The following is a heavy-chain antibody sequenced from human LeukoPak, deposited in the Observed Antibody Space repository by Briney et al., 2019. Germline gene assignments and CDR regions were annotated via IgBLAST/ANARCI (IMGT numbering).Heavy chain of an antibody. CDR2: IYYSGST. Sequence: PSETLSLTCTVSGGSISSSSYYWGWIRQPPGKGLEWIGSIYYSGSTYYNPSLKSRVTISVDTSKNQFSLKLSSVTAADTAVYYCARVLPGYSSGWYNWFDPWGQGTLVTVSS. D-gene: IGHD6-19*01. J-gene: IGHJ5*02. V-gene: IGHV4-39*01. CDR3: ARVLPGYSSGWYNWFDP. CDR1: GGSISSSSYY.